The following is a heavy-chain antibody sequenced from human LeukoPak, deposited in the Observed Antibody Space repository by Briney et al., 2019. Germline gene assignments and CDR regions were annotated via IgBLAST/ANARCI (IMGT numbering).Heavy chain of an antibody. V-gene: IGHV1-2*02. D-gene: IGHD4-17*01. CDR2: INPNSGGT. CDR3: RTDRYGDYGDYIDY. Sequence: ASVKVSCKASGYTFTGYYMHWVRQAPGQGLEWMGWINPNSGGTNYAQRFQGRVTMTRDTSISTAYMELSRLRSDDTAVYYCRTDRYGDYGDYIDYWGQGTLVTVSS. CDR1: GYTFTGYY. J-gene: IGHJ4*02.